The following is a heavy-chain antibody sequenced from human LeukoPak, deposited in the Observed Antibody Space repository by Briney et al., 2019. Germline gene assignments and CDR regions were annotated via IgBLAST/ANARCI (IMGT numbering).Heavy chain of an antibody. J-gene: IGHJ4*02. CDR1: GFTFSNST. CDR2: TTTDGNLK. CDR3: ATDPTLGAPDYFDY. Sequence: GGSLRLSCAASGFTFSNSTIHWVRQAPGKGLEWVAVTTTDGNLKIYTDSVKGRFTISRDNSKNTLYLQMNSLRVDDTAVYYCATDPTLGAPDYFDYWGQGTLVTVSS. D-gene: IGHD1-26*01. V-gene: IGHV3-30*04.